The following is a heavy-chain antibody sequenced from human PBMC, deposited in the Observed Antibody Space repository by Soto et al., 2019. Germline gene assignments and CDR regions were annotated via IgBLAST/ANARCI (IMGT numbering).Heavy chain of an antibody. V-gene: IGHV1-18*01. J-gene: IGHJ6*02. CDR1: GYTFPNYG. D-gene: IGHD6-19*01. CDR3: ARDHSSGWYGKASGMDV. CDR2: ISSYSGST. Sequence: DSVKVSCKASGYTFPNYGISWVRQAPGQGLEWMGWISSYSGSTYYAQKFQGRVTMTLETSTSTTYMELRSLKSDDTAVYYCARDHSSGWYGKASGMDVWGQGTTVTVS.